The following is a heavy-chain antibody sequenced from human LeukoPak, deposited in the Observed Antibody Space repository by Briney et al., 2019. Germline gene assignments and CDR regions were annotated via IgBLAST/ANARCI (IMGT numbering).Heavy chain of an antibody. D-gene: IGHD3-3*01. CDR2: INHSGST. V-gene: IGHV4-34*01. J-gene: IGHJ4*02. Sequence: PSETLSLTCAVYGVSFSGYYWIGIRQPPGKGLEWMVEINHSGSTNYNTSLKSRVTLSVDTSKNPFSLKLSSVTAADTAVYYCARGYSEKWLLYSRRERYFDYWGQGTLVTVSS. CDR3: ARGYSEKWLLYSRRERYFDY. CDR1: GVSFSGYY.